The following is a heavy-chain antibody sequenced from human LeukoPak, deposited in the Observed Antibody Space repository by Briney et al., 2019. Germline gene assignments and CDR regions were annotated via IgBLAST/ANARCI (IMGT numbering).Heavy chain of an antibody. Sequence: GGSLRLSCAAPGFTFSSYAMSWVRQAPGKGLEWVSAISGSGGSTYYADSVKGRFTISRDNSKNTLYLQMNSLRAEDTAVYYCARHQDYSDSSGYTHWGQGTLATVSS. CDR3: ARHQDYSDSSGYTH. V-gene: IGHV3-23*01. CDR2: ISGSGGST. D-gene: IGHD3-22*01. CDR1: GFTFSSYA. J-gene: IGHJ4*02.